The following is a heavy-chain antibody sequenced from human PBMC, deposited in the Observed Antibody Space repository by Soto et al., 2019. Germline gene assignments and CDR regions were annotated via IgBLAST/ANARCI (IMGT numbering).Heavy chain of an antibody. J-gene: IGHJ5*02. CDR3: ARDLYSSGWQYSWWFDP. CDR2: ISGSGGTT. Sequence: PGGSLRLSCAASGFTFSSYAMSWVRQAPGKGLECVSTISGSGGTTYYADSVKGRFTISRDNSKNTLYLQMNSLRAEDTAVYYCARDLYSSGWQYSWWFDPWGQGTLVTVSS. D-gene: IGHD6-19*01. V-gene: IGHV3-23*01. CDR1: GFTFSSYA.